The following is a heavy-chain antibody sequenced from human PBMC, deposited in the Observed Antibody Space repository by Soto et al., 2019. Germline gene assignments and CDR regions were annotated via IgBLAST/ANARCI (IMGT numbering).Heavy chain of an antibody. V-gene: IGHV4-59*01. CDR2: IYYSGST. Sequence: SETLSFTCTVSGGSIGSYYWSWIRQPPEKGLEWIGYIYYSGSTNYNPALKSRVTISVETSKYQFSLKLSSVTAAVTAVYYCARFHYYYGMDVWGQGTTVTVSS. CDR3: ARFHYYYGMDV. CDR1: GGSIGSYY. J-gene: IGHJ6*02.